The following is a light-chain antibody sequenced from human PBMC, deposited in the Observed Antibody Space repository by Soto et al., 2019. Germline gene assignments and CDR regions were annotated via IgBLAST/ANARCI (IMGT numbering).Light chain of an antibody. J-gene: IGKJ1*01. V-gene: IGKV3-15*01. CDR2: RAS. CDR1: QSIDGD. CDR3: QQYRQWPRT. Sequence: IEVSQSPASLSVSPGERVTLSCRASQSIDGDLAWYQHRPGQAPRLLISRASTRATGIPARFSGSGSGTDFTLTCSSLQSEYSVVYYCQQYRQWPRTFGRGTKVEIK.